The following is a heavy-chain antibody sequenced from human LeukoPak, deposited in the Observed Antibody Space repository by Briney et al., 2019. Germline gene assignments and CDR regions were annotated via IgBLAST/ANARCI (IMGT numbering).Heavy chain of an antibody. V-gene: IGHV3-11*06. CDR1: GFTFSDHH. J-gene: IGHJ5*02. D-gene: IGHD3-22*01. Sequence: GGSLRLSCAASGFTFSDHHMTWIRQAPGKGLEWVSYISGSSIYTRYADSVKGRFTISRDNAKNTLYLQVNSLRAEDTAVYYCVRGPHSTGYPNWFDPWGQGTLVTVSS. CDR3: VRGPHSTGYPNWFDP. CDR2: ISGSSIYT.